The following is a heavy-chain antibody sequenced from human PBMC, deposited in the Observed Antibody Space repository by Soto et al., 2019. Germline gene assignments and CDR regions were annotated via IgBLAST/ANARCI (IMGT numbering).Heavy chain of an antibody. V-gene: IGHV4-59*01. J-gene: IGHJ6*02. CDR1: GGSISSYY. D-gene: IGHD3-10*01. Sequence: SETLSLTCTVSGGSISSYYWSWIRQPPGKGLEWNGYIYYIGRTNYKPSLKSRVTISLDTSKNQFSLKLRSVTVADTAVYFCSRADYGSGRILYYYGMDVWGQGTTVTVSS. CDR3: SRADYGSGRILYYYGMDV. CDR2: IYYIGRT.